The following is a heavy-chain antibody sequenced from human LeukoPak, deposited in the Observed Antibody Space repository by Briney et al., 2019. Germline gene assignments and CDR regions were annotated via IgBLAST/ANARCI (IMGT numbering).Heavy chain of an antibody. V-gene: IGHV3-7*02. CDR1: GFTFSSYS. Sequence: GGSLRLSCATSGFTFSSYSMTWVRQAPGKGLEWVANIKEDGSEKYYVDSVKGRFTISRDNAENSLYLQMNSLRAEDTAVYYCTTKRGYSYGYADWGQGTLVTVSS. D-gene: IGHD5-18*01. J-gene: IGHJ4*02. CDR3: TTKRGYSYGYAD. CDR2: IKEDGSEK.